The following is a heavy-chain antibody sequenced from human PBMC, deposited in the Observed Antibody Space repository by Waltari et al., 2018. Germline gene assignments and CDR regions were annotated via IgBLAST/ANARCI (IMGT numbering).Heavy chain of an antibody. CDR2: IWADGSYE. CDR1: GFAFSSCA. CDR3: ARALGSGSFLIDF. J-gene: IGHJ4*02. V-gene: IGHV3-33*01. Sequence: QVQLVESGGGVVQPGRSLRLSCAASGFAFSSCAMHWVRQVPGNGLEWVAVIWADGSYEYYADSVKGRFTVSRDNSKTALFVQMNSLRAEDTAVYYCARALGSGSFLIDFWGQGTLVTVSS. D-gene: IGHD3-10*01.